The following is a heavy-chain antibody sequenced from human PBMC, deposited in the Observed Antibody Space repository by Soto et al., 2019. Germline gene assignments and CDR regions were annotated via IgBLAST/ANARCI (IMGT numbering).Heavy chain of an antibody. D-gene: IGHD3-10*01. CDR3: ASGGPYHGYAFDI. CDR1: GYTITGYY. V-gene: IGHV1-2*02. J-gene: IGHJ3*02. Sequence: QVQLLQSGTEVKKPGASVKVSCKASGYTITGYYMHWVRQGPGHGLAWMGWINPSSGGTKYAQKFQGRVTMRRDTSISTAFLELTRVKSDDPGVYYCASGGPYHGYAFDIWGQGTMVTVSS. CDR2: INPSSGGT.